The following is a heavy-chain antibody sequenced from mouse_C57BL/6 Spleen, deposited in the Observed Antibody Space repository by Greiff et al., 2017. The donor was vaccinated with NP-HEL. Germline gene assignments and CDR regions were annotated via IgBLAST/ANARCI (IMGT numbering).Heavy chain of an antibody. V-gene: IGHV1-9*01. CDR2: ILPGSGST. Sequence: QVQLQQSGAELMKPGASVKLSCKATGYTFTGYWIEWVKQRPGHGLEWIGEILPGSGSTNYNEKFKGKATFTADTSSNTAYMQLSSLTTEDSAIYYCAREPLLTTVVATRYFDYWGQGTTLTVSS. J-gene: IGHJ2*01. CDR3: AREPLLTTVVATRYFDY. D-gene: IGHD1-1*01. CDR1: GYTFTGYW.